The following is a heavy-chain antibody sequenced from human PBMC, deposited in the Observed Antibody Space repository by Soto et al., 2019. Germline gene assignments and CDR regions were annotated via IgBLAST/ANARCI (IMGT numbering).Heavy chain of an antibody. V-gene: IGHV1-69*06. J-gene: IGHJ4*02. CDR1: GGTFSSYA. D-gene: IGHD6-6*01. CDR3: ARVYSSSPIPPL. Sequence: QVQLVQSGAEVKKPGSSVKVSCKASGGTFSSYAISWVRQAPGQGLEWMGGIIPIFGTANYAQKFQGRVTMTADKYKSTAYMELSTLRSEDTAVYYCARVYSSSPIPPLWGQGTLVTVSS. CDR2: IIPIFGTA.